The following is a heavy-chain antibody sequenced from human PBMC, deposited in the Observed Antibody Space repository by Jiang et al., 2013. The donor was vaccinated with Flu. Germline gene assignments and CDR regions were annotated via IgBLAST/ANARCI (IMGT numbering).Heavy chain of an antibody. CDR1: GYSFTSYW. Sequence: GAEVKKPGESLKISCKGSGYSFTSYWIGWVRQMPGKGLEWMGIIYPGDSDTRYSPSFQGQVTISADRSITTAYLQWSSLKASDTAIYYCARPPSGYLSSGRRYFEFWGRGTLVTVSS. CDR3: ARPPSGYLSSGRRYFEF. D-gene: IGHD3-22*01. CDR2: IYPGDSDT. J-gene: IGHJ2*01. V-gene: IGHV5-51*01.